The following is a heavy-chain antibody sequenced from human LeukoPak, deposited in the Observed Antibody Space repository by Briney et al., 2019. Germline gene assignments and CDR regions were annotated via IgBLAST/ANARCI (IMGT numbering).Heavy chain of an antibody. CDR3: ARELGGNSFDP. CDR1: GGTFSSYA. Sequence: GASVKVSCKASGGTFSSYAISWVRQAPGQGLEWMGWIYSKSGGTNYAQKFQGRVTMTRDTSISTAYMELSSLTSDDTAVYYCARELGGNSFDPWGQGTLVTVSS. D-gene: IGHD2-15*01. V-gene: IGHV1-2*02. J-gene: IGHJ5*02. CDR2: IYSKSGGT.